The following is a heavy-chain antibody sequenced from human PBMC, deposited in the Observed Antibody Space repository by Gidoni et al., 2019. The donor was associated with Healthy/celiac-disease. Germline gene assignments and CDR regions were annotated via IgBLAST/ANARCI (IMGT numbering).Heavy chain of an antibody. D-gene: IGHD1-26*01. J-gene: IGHJ4*02. CDR2: FDPEDGET. CDR1: GYTLTALS. Sequence: QVQLVQSGAEAKKPGASVKVSCKVSGYTLTALSMHWVRQAPGKGLEWMGGFDPEDGETIYAQKFQGRVTMTEDTSTDTAYMELSSLRSEDTAVYYCATVGAMFSGDSGSYYFDYWGQGTLVTVSS. CDR3: ATVGAMFSGDSGSYYFDY. V-gene: IGHV1-24*01.